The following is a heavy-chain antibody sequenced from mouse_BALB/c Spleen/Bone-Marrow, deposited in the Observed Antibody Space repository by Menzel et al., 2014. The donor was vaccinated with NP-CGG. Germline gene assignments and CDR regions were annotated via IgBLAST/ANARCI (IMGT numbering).Heavy chain of an antibody. V-gene: IGHV5-6-5*01. J-gene: IGHJ3*01. D-gene: IGHD2-4*01. Sequence: DVMLVESGGGLVKPGGSLKLSCAASGFTFSSYAMSWVRQTPEKRLEWVASINNGGSTYYPDSVKGRFTISRDNARNILFLQMSSLRSEDTAMYYCARERDYDWFAYWGQGTLVTVSA. CDR3: ARERDYDWFAY. CDR1: GFTFSSYA. CDR2: INNGGST.